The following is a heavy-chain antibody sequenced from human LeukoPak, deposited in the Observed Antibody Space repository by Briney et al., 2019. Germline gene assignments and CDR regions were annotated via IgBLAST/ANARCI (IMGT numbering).Heavy chain of an antibody. CDR2: INPNSGGT. J-gene: IGHJ5*02. CDR1: GYTFTGYY. V-gene: IGHV1-2*02. D-gene: IGHD3-3*01. CDR3: ARGRRFLEWFLKNWFDP. Sequence: ASVKVSCMASGYTFTGYYMHWVRPAPGQGLEWMGWINPNSGGTNYAQKFQGRVTMTRDTSISTAYMELSRLRSDDTAVYYCARGRRFLEWFLKNWFDPWGQGTLVTVSS.